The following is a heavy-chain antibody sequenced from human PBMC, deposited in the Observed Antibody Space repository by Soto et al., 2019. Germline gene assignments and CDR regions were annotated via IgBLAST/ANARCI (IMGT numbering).Heavy chain of an antibody. J-gene: IGHJ6*02. Sequence: PSETLSLTCTVSGGSISSYYWSWIRQPAGKGLEWIGRIYTSGSTNYNPSLKSRVTMSVDTSKNQFSLKLSPVTAADTAVYYCARDLVNDFWSGYYSPVYYYYGMDVWGQGTTVTVSS. V-gene: IGHV4-4*07. CDR3: ARDLVNDFWSGYYSPVYYYYGMDV. CDR1: GGSISSYY. D-gene: IGHD3-3*01. CDR2: IYTSGST.